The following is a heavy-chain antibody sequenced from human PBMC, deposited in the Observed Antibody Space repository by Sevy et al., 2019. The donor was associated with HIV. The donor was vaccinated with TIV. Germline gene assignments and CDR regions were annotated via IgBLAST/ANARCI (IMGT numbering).Heavy chain of an antibody. Sequence: GGSLRLSCAASGFTFNRYSMNWVRQAPGKGLEWVASISSNSTYFYYAGSLQDRFTIARDNAKNSLFLQMNSPRDDDTAVYFCARDKEVGGTDMDVWGKGTTVTVSS. V-gene: IGHV3-21*06. J-gene: IGHJ6*03. CDR1: GFTFNRYS. CDR2: ISSNSTYF. CDR3: ARDKEVGGTDMDV. D-gene: IGHD1-26*01.